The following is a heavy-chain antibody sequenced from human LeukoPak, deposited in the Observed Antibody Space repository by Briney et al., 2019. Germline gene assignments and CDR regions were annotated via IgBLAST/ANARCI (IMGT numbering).Heavy chain of an antibody. CDR1: GFTFSSYS. Sequence: GGSLRLSCEASGFTFSSYSMNWVRQAPGKGLEWVSYISFSSATIHYADSVKGRFTISRDNAKNSLYLQLNSLRAEDTALYYCAGSWSPYDAFDIWGQGTMVSVSS. D-gene: IGHD6-13*01. J-gene: IGHJ3*02. CDR3: AGSWSPYDAFDI. V-gene: IGHV3-48*01. CDR2: ISFSSATI.